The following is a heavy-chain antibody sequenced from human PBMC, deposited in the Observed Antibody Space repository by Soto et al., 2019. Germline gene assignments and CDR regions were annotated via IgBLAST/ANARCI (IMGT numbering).Heavy chain of an antibody. CDR2: IWYDGSNQ. D-gene: IGHD3-10*01. Sequence: PGGSLRLSCAPSGFTFSTYGMHWVRQAPGKGLEWVAVIWYDGSNQYYADSVKGRFTISRDNSKNMLYLQMSSLRAEDTAVYYCARDLGAFNYGSAYFDYWGQGTPVTVS. V-gene: IGHV3-33*01. CDR1: GFTFSTYG. J-gene: IGHJ4*02. CDR3: ARDLGAFNYGSAYFDY.